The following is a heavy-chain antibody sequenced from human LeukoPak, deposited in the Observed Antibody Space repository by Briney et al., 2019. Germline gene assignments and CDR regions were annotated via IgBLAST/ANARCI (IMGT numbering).Heavy chain of an antibody. CDR2: ISYGGSNK. D-gene: IGHD6-19*01. V-gene: IGHV3-30*04. CDR1: GFTFSSYA. J-gene: IGHJ4*02. CDR3: ASPSGSSGWYRYYFDY. Sequence: PGGSLRLSCAASGFTFSSYAVHWVRQAPGKGLEWVAVISYGGSNKYYADSVKGRFTISRDNSKNTLYLQMNSLRAEDTAVYYCASPSGSSGWYRYYFDYWGQGTLVTVSS.